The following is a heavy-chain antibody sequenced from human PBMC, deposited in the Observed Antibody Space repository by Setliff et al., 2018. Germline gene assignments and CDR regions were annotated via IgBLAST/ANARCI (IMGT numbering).Heavy chain of an antibody. Sequence: SETLSLTCTVSGGSISSGSYYWSWIRQPAGKGLEWIGHIYTSGSTNYNPSLKSRVTISVDTSKNQFSLKLSSVTAADTAVYYCARGYSGYDYLKPFDYWGQGTLVTAPQ. V-gene: IGHV4-61*09. J-gene: IGHJ4*01. D-gene: IGHD5-12*01. CDR3: ARGYSGYDYLKPFDY. CDR2: IYTSGST. CDR1: GGSISSGSYY.